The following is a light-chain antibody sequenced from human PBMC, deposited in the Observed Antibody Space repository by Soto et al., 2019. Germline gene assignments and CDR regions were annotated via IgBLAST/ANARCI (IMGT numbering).Light chain of an antibody. J-gene: IGKJ1*01. V-gene: IGKV4-1*01. Sequence: DFVMTQSPDSLAVSLGERATINCKSSQSVLYSTRNYLAWYQQKPGQPPKLLISWASTRESGVPDRFSGSGSGTDFTLTISSLQAEDVAVYYCHQFFITPWTFGQGTRVEIK. CDR3: HQFFITPWT. CDR1: QSVLYSTRNY. CDR2: WAS.